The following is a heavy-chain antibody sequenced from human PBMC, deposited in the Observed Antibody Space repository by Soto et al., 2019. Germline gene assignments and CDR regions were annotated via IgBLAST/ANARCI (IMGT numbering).Heavy chain of an antibody. D-gene: IGHD4-17*01. CDR3: ARAGDDYGDSLDY. Sequence: GGSLRLSCAASGFTFSSYAMHWVRQAPGKGLEWVAVISYDGSNKYYADSVKGRFTISRDNSKNTLYLQMNSLRAEDTAVYYCARAGDDYGDSLDYWGQGTLVTVSS. CDR2: ISYDGSNK. V-gene: IGHV3-30-3*01. CDR1: GFTFSSYA. J-gene: IGHJ4*02.